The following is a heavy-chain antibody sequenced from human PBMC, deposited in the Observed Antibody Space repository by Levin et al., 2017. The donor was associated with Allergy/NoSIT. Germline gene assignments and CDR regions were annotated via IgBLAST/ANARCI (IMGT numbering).Heavy chain of an antibody. CDR3: AKKQGGTTGFSFDV. CDR2: ITGGGSNT. D-gene: IGHD1-14*01. CDR1: GFTFSEYA. J-gene: IGHJ3*01. V-gene: IGHV3-23*01. Sequence: GGSLRLSCAASGFTFSEYAMTWVRQAPGKGLEWVSVITGGGSNTYYGDSVKGRFTVSRDNSKNTLYLELNSLRAEDTAIYYCAKKQGGTTGFSFDVWGQGTMVTVSS.